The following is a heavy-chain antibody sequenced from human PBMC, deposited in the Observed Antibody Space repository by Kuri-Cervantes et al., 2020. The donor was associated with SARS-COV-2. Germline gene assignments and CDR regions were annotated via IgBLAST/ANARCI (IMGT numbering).Heavy chain of an antibody. D-gene: IGHD3-3*01. CDR2: ISGSGGST. V-gene: IGHV3-23*01. J-gene: IGHJ6*02. CDR1: GFTFSSYA. CDR3: AKDGHLTIFGVRLQGYYYYCMDV. Sequence: GGSLRLSCAASGFTFSSYAMSWVRQAPGKGLEWVSAISGSGGSTYYADSVKGRFTISRDNSKNTLYLQMNSLRAEDTAVYYCAKDGHLTIFGVRLQGYYYYCMDVWGQGTTVTVSS.